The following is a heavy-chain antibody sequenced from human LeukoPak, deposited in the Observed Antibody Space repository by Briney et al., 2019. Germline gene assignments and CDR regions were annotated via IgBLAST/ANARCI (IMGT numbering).Heavy chain of an antibody. CDR2: IYYSGST. V-gene: IGHV4-59*01. CDR3: ARGTIWFEELSEPEEYYYNGMDG. Sequence: SETLSHTRVVSGGSLSRYFWCWIREPPGKGLEWRGYIYYSGSTKYNTSLKSRVAISVDASKKQFHLMLSCVAAAHTTVLCCARGTIWFEELSEPEEYYYNGMDGWGQGTTVTVSS. D-gene: IGHD3-10*01. CDR1: GGSLSRYF. J-gene: IGHJ6*02.